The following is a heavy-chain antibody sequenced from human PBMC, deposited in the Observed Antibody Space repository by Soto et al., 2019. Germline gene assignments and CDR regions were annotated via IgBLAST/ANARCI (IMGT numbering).Heavy chain of an antibody. CDR3: ARLGGYCTTSCYGYYAMDV. J-gene: IGHJ6*02. CDR1: GGSISSGTYS. CDR2: FYYSGST. D-gene: IGHD2-8*01. Sequence: SETLSLTCTVSGGSISSGTYSWGWVRQPPGEGLEWIGTFYYSGSTYYNPSLKSRVTISVDTSKNQFSLKVSSVTAADTAVYYCARLGGYCTTSCYGYYAMDVWGQGTTVT. V-gene: IGHV4-39*01.